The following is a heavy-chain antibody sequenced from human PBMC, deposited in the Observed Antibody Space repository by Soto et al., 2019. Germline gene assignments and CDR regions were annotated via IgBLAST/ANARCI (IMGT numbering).Heavy chain of an antibody. CDR1: GYTFTGHY. CDR2: IGPESGAT. Sequence: ASVKVSCKASGYTFTGHYIHWVRQAPEQGPEWMGEIGPESGATRYAQKFQGRVTMTRDMSITTVYMELNNLSPDDTAVYYCGRGRSGQIVVFYWGQGTPVTVSS. V-gene: IGHV1-2*02. D-gene: IGHD1-26*01. CDR3: GRGRSGQIVVFY. J-gene: IGHJ4*02.